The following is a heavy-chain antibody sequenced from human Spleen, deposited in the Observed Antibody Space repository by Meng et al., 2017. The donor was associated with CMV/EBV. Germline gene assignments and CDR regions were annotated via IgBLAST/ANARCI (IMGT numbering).Heavy chain of an antibody. V-gene: IGHV3-30-3*01. D-gene: IGHD5-12*01. CDR3: TRGDQWLRLYYFDY. CDR2: ISYDGSNK. J-gene: IGHJ4*02. CDR1: GLPFSSSA. Sequence: ASGLPFSSSAVHWVRQAPGKGLEWVSAISYDGSNKYYADSVKGRFTISRDNSKTTLYLQMNSLRTEDTAVYYCTRGDQWLRLYYFDYWGQGTLVTVSS.